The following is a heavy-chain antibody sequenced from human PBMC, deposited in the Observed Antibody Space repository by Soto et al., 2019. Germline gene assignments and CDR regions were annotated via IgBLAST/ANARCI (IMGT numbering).Heavy chain of an antibody. J-gene: IGHJ4*02. Sequence: ASVKVSCKVSGYSLTELSIHWVRQAPGKGLEWMGGFDPEDGDSIYALKFQGRVTMTEDASTDTAYMELSSLRSEDTALYYCATGSGDYYRLYLDQWGQGALVTVSS. D-gene: IGHD4-17*01. CDR1: GYSLTELS. CDR3: ATGSGDYYRLYLDQ. CDR2: FDPEDGDS. V-gene: IGHV1-24*01.